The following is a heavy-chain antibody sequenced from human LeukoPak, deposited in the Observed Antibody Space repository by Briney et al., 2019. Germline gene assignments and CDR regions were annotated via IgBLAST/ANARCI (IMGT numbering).Heavy chain of an antibody. CDR3: AKLGYYDSSGYFDY. Sequence: AGGSLRLSCAASGFTFSSYGMSWVRQAPGKGLEWVSAISGSGGSTYYADSVKGRFTISRDNSKNTLYLQMNSLRAEDTAVYYCAKLGYYDSSGYFDYWGQGTLVTVSS. D-gene: IGHD3-22*01. V-gene: IGHV3-23*01. J-gene: IGHJ4*02. CDR2: ISGSGGST. CDR1: GFTFSSYG.